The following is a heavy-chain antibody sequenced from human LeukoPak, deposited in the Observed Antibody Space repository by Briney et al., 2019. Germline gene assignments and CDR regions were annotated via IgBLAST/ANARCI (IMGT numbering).Heavy chain of an antibody. Sequence: ASVKVSCKASGYTFIDHYMHWVRQASGQGLEWMGWMNPNSGNTGYAQKFQGRVTMTRNTSISTAYMELSSLRSEDTAVYYCARSNSSSWYLWYFQHWGQGTLVTVSS. J-gene: IGHJ1*01. CDR1: GYTFIDHY. CDR2: MNPNSGNT. D-gene: IGHD6-13*01. V-gene: IGHV1-8*02. CDR3: ARSNSSSWYLWYFQH.